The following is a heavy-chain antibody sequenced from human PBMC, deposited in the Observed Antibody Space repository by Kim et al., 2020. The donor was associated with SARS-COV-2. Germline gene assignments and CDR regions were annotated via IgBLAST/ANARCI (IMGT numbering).Heavy chain of an antibody. CDR3: AKGGYPAKPVDY. J-gene: IGHJ4*02. Sequence: GGSLRLSCAASGFTFSSYAMSWVRQAPGRGLEWVSTISGSGSSTHYADSVKGRFTISRDNSKNMLYLQMNSLRAEDTAVYYCAKGGYPAKPVDYWGQGTLVTVSS. V-gene: IGHV3-23*01. D-gene: IGHD5-12*01. CDR1: GFTFSSYA. CDR2: ISGSGSST.